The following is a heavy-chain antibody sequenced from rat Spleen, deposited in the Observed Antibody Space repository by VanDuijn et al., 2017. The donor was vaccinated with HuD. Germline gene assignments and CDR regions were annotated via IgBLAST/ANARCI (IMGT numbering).Heavy chain of an antibody. CDR2: ITNTDEST. J-gene: IGHJ2*01. CDR3: ARRGYNNYYFDY. D-gene: IGHD1-10*01. Sequence: EVQLVESGGGLVQPGRSLKLSCVASGFTFNNYWMTWIRQAPGKGLEWITSITNTDESTYYSDSVKGRFTISRDNAKSTLNLQMDSLRSEDTATYYCARRGYNNYYFDYWGQGVVVTVSS. V-gene: IGHV5-31*01. CDR1: GFTFNNYW.